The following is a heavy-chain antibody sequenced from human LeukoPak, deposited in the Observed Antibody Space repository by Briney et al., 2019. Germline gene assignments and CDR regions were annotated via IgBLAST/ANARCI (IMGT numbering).Heavy chain of an antibody. J-gene: IGHJ4*02. D-gene: IGHD4-11*01. V-gene: IGHV3-30-3*01. CDR2: ISYDGNTI. CDR1: EFTFSNYA. CDR3: ARSGGLQKFDY. Sequence: PGGSPRLSCAASEFTFSNYALHWVRQAPGKGLQWVAVISYDGNTIHYADSVKGRFIISRDTSKNTLYLQMNSLRAEDTAVYYCARSGGLQKFDYWGQGTLVTVSS.